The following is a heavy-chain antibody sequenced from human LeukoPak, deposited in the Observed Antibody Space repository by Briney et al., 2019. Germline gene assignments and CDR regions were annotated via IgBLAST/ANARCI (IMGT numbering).Heavy chain of an antibody. CDR3: ARGPGPDGLTETGFDY. CDR2: INHSGST. V-gene: IGHV4-34*01. D-gene: IGHD1-14*01. J-gene: IGHJ4*02. CDR1: GGSFSGYY. Sequence: SETLSLTCAVYGGSFSGYYWSWVRQPPGKGLEWIGEINHSGSTNYNPSLKSRVTISVDTSKNQFSLKLSSVTAADTAVYYCARGPGPDGLTETGFDYWGQGTLVTASS.